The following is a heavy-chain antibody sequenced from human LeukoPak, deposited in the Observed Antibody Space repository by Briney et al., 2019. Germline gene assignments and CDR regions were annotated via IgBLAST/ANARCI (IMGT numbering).Heavy chain of an antibody. V-gene: IGHV3-23*01. Sequence: GGSLRLSCAASGFAFSVYAMSWLRQPPGEGLEWVSTINANSGTTSYAASVRGRFTISRDNSKNTLYLQLNTLRADDTATYYCAKPISGGLAVTADWFHPWGQGTLVVVSS. CDR1: GFAFSVYA. D-gene: IGHD6-19*01. J-gene: IGHJ5*01. CDR2: INANSGTT. CDR3: AKPISGGLAVTADWFHP.